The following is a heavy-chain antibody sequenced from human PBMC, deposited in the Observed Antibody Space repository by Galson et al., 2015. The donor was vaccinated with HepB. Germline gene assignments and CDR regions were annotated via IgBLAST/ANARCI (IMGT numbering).Heavy chain of an antibody. Sequence: SVKVSCKASGYTFTSYYMHWVRQAPGQGLEWMGIINPSGGSTSYAQKFQGRVTMTRDTSTGTVYMELSSLRSEDTAVYYCARATYSSSWFPWSFFDYWGQGTLVTVSS. CDR2: INPSGGST. V-gene: IGHV1-46*03. J-gene: IGHJ4*02. CDR1: GYTFTSYY. D-gene: IGHD6-13*01. CDR3: ARATYSSSWFPWSFFDY.